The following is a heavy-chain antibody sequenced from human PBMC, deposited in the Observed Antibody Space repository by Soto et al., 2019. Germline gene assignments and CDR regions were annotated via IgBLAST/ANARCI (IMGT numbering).Heavy chain of an antibody. CDR1: GGSISFDHYH. CDR3: AREDDGGDSDYCGLDV. J-gene: IGHJ6*02. D-gene: IGHD2-21*02. Sequence: QVQLQQSGPGLVKPSQTLSLTCTVSGGSISFDHYHWTWIRQPPGKGLEWIGYVHYSGSVLYNPSLQSRVSISVDTSKNQFSLKRSSVTDADTAVYFCAREDDGGDSDYCGLDVFGQGTTVTVSS. CDR2: VHYSGSV. V-gene: IGHV4-30-4*01.